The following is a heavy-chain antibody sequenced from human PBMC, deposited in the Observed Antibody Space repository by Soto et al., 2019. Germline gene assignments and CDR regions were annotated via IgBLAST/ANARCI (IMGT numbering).Heavy chain of an antibody. J-gene: IGHJ4*02. V-gene: IGHV1-69*01. CDR3: ASEVPGDY. CDR1: GGTFSSYA. CDR2: IIPIVRTT. Sequence: QVQLVQSGAEVKKPGSSVKVSCKASGGTFSSYAISWVRQAPGQGLEWMGGIIPIVRTTKYAPKFQGRVTITADESTSTAFMELSSLRSEDTAVYYCASEVPGDYWGQGTLVTVSS.